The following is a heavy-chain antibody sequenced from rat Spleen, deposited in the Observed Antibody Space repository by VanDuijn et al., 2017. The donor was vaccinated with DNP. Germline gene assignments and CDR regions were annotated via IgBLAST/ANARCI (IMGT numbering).Heavy chain of an antibody. CDR1: EFNFNDYW. V-gene: IGHV4-2*01. CDR2: INKHSSTI. Sequence: EVKLVESGGGLVQPGRSLKLSCAASEFNFNDYWMGWVRQAPGKGLEWIGQINKHSSTINYAPSLKDKFTISRDNVQNTLYLQMSKLGSEDTAIYYCVREDKGVDAWGQGTSVTVSS. CDR3: VREDKGVDA. J-gene: IGHJ4*01. D-gene: IGHD2-2*01.